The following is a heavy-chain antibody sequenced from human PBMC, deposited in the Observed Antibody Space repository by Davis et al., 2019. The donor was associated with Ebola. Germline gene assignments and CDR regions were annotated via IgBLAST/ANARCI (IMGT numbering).Heavy chain of an antibody. J-gene: IGHJ4*02. CDR1: GFTFSSYA. Sequence: GGSLRLSCAASGFTFSSYAMSWVRQAPGKGLEWVSAISGSGGSTYYADSVKGRFTISRDNSKNTLYLQMNSLRAEDTAVYYCAKALRGGSGSYYVYWGQGTLVTVSS. CDR3: AKALRGGSGSYYVY. CDR2: ISGSGGST. V-gene: IGHV3-23*01. D-gene: IGHD3-10*01.